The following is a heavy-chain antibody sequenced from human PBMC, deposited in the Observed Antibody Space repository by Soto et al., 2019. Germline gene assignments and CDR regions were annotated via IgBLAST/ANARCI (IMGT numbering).Heavy chain of an antibody. Sequence: GGSLRLSCGASGFIFNNYGMSWVRQAPGKGLEWVSTISGSGNTTYYADSVKGRFTISRDKSKNTLYLQMNSLRAEDTAVYYCAKDGRITIFGDAFDIWGQGTMVTVSS. CDR1: GFIFNNYG. CDR2: ISGSGNTT. CDR3: AKDGRITIFGDAFDI. J-gene: IGHJ3*02. V-gene: IGHV3-23*01. D-gene: IGHD3-3*01.